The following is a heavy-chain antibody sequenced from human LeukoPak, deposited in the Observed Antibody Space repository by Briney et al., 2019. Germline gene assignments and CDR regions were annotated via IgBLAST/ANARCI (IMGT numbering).Heavy chain of an antibody. CDR1: GGSISSSSYY. J-gene: IGHJ5*02. Sequence: SETLFLTCTVSGGSISSSSYYWGWIRQPPGKGLEWIGSIYYSGSTYYNPSLKSRVTISVDTSKNQFSLKLSSVTAADTAVYYCASEGQLEPYEHKWFDPWGQGTLATVSS. V-gene: IGHV4-39*01. CDR3: ASEGQLEPYEHKWFDP. CDR2: IYYSGST. D-gene: IGHD1-1*01.